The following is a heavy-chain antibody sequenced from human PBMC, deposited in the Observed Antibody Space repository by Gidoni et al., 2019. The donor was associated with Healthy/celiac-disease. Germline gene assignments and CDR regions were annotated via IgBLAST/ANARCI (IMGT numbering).Heavy chain of an antibody. D-gene: IGHD4-17*01. Sequence: EVQLVESGGGLVQPGGSLRLSCAASGFTFSSYWMHWVRQAPGKGLVWVSRINSDGSSTSYADSVKGRFTISRDNAKNTLYLQMNSLRAEDTAVYYCAREGHDYGDYFWFDPWGQGTLVTVSS. V-gene: IGHV3-74*01. CDR1: GFTFSSYW. J-gene: IGHJ5*02. CDR3: AREGHDYGDYFWFDP. CDR2: INSDGSST.